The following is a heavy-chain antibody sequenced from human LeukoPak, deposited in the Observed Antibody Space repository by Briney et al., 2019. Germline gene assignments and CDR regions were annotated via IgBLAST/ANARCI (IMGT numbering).Heavy chain of an antibody. Sequence: SETLSLTCTVSGGSISNYYWSWIRQPAGKGLEWIGRIYTSGSTYYSPSLKSRVTISVDTSKNQFSLKLSSVTAADTAVYYCAREGSLLWFGEPRPYYFDYWGQGTLVTVSS. CDR3: AREGSLLWFGEPRPYYFDY. J-gene: IGHJ4*02. D-gene: IGHD3-10*01. CDR1: GGSISNYY. CDR2: IYTSGST. V-gene: IGHV4-4*07.